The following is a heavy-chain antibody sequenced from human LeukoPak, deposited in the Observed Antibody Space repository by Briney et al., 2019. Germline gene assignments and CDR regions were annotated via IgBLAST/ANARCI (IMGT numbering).Heavy chain of an antibody. CDR2: ISGSGGST. V-gene: IGHV3-23*01. Sequence: GGSLRLSCAASGFTFSSYAMSWVRQALGKGLEWVSAISGSGGSTYYADSVKGRFTISRDNSKNTLYLQMNSLRAEDTAVYYCAKDREARGYSYGVFDYWGQGTLVTVSS. J-gene: IGHJ4*02. D-gene: IGHD5-18*01. CDR1: GFTFSSYA. CDR3: AKDREARGYSYGVFDY.